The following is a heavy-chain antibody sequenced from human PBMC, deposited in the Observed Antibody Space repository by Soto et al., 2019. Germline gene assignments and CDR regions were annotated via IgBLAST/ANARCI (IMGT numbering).Heavy chain of an antibody. J-gene: IGHJ5*02. CDR1: GFTFSTYT. V-gene: IGHV3-21*01. D-gene: IGHD1-7*01. CDR3: ARDLRYNWNYEASNCFDP. CDR2: ITPSSSYI. Sequence: GGSLRLSCAASGFTFSTYTMNWVRQAPGEGLEWVSSITPSSSYIYYADSVKGRFTISRDNAKNSLYLHMNSLRAEDTAVYYCARDLRYNWNYEASNCFDPWGKGTLVTVSS.